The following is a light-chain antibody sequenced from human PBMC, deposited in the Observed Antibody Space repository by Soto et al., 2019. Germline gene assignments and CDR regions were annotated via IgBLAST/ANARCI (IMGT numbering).Light chain of an antibody. V-gene: IGLV2-14*01. CDR3: SSYTTSITLV. J-gene: IGLJ1*01. Sequence: QSALTQPASVSGSPGQSITISCTGTSSDVVAYDYVSWYQQHPGKAPKLIIYDVSRRPSGVSYRFSGSKSGNTASLTISGHQAEDEADYYSSSYTTSITLVFGTGTKLT. CDR1: SSDVVAYDY. CDR2: DVS.